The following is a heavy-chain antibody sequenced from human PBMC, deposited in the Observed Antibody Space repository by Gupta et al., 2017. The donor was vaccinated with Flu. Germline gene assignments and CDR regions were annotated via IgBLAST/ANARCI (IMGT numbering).Heavy chain of an antibody. CDR2: INHSGST. D-gene: IGHD6-13*01. V-gene: IGHV4-34*01. CDR3: ARVLSYLRDSSSWYYPKSGWFDP. CDR1: GGSFSGYY. J-gene: IGHJ5*02. Sequence: QVQLQQWGAGLLKPSETLSLTCAVYGGSFSGYYWSWIRQPPGKGLEWIGEINHSGSTNYNPSLKSRVTISVDTSKNQFSLKLSSVTAADTAVYYCARVLSYLRDSSSWYYPKSGWFDPWGQGTLVTVSS.